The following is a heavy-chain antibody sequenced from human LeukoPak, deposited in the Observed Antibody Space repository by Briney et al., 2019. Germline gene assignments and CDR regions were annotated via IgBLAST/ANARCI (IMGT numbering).Heavy chain of an antibody. CDR1: VYTFSNYR. CDR2: IKQDGSEG. J-gene: IGHJ4*02. D-gene: IGHD3-10*01. V-gene: IGHV3-7*04. CDR3: ARGITMAN. Sequence: GGSLRLSCAASVYTFSNYRMTWVRRAPGKGLEGVDNIKQDGSEGDDVDSVKRRFTIPRDDAKHSVYVQMKSRRAEDTSVYYCARGITMANWGQGTLVTVSS.